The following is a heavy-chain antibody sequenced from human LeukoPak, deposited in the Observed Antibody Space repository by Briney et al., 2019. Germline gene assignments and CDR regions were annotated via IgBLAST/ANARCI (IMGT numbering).Heavy chain of an antibody. CDR2: IYTSGSA. Sequence: SETLSLTCTVSGGSISSYYWSWIRQPAGKGLEWIGRIYTSGSANYNPSLKSRVTMSVDTSKNQFSLKLSSVTAADTAVYYCARAVGSGSFQTYYYYMDVWGKGTTVTISS. V-gene: IGHV4-4*07. J-gene: IGHJ6*03. D-gene: IGHD3-10*01. CDR3: ARAVGSGSFQTYYYYMDV. CDR1: GGSISSYY.